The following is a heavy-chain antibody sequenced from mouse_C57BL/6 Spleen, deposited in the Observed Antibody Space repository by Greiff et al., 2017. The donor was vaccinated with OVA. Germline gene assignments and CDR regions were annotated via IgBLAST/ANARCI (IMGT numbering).Heavy chain of an antibody. Sequence: VQLKESGPELVKPGASVKMSCKASGYTFTDYNMHWVKQSHGKSLEWIGYINPNNGGTSYNQKFKGKATLTVNKSSSTAYMELRSLTSEDSAVYYCARSYYGSSAWFAYWGQGTLVTVSA. CDR1: GYTFTDYN. J-gene: IGHJ3*01. V-gene: IGHV1-22*01. D-gene: IGHD1-1*01. CDR2: INPNNGGT. CDR3: ARSYYGSSAWFAY.